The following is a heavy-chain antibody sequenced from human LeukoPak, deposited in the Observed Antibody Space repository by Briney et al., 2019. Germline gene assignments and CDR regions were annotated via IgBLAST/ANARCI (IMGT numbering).Heavy chain of an antibody. CDR1: GFSLSTSGMC. CDR3: ARDTRRSGYYYDYFDY. Sequence: SGPTLVNPTQTLTPTCTFSGFSLSTSGMCVSWIRQPPGKALEWLARIDWDDDKYYSTSLKTRLTISKDTSKNQVVLTMTNMDPVDTATYYCARDTRRSGYYYDYFDYWGQGTLVTVSS. D-gene: IGHD3-22*01. V-gene: IGHV2-70*11. J-gene: IGHJ4*02. CDR2: IDWDDDK.